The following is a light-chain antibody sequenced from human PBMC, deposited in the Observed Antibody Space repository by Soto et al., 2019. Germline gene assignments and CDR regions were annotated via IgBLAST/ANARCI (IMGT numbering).Light chain of an antibody. CDR1: SSDVGSYNL. V-gene: IGLV2-23*02. CDR3: GSYAGRSTVV. Sequence: QSALTQPASVSGSPGQSITISCTGTSSDVGSYNLVSWYQQHPGKAPKLMIYEVSKWPSGVSNRFSGSKSGNTASLTISGLQAEDEADYYCGSYAGRSTVVFGGGTKLTVL. J-gene: IGLJ3*02. CDR2: EVS.